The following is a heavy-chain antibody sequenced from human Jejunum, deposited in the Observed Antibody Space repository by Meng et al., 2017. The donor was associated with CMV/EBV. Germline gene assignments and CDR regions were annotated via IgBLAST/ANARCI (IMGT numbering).Heavy chain of an antibody. D-gene: IGHD5-24*01. V-gene: IGHV3-74*01. CDR3: GRGNSYAVDV. CDR1: GPAFSAYR. Sequence: SCAAAGPAFSAYRSQWVHQVAGKGLVWVSHSIGYGTTTTYAASVKGRFTISRDNAKNTLYLQMNCLSVEDTGVYYCGRGNSYAVDVWGQGTTVTVSS. J-gene: IGHJ6*02. CDR2: SIGYGTTT.